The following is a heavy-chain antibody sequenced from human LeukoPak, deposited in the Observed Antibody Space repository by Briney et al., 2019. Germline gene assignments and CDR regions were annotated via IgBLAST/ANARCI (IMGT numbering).Heavy chain of an antibody. V-gene: IGHV3-11*05. CDR3: AREPTVVTELDY. D-gene: IGHD4-23*01. CDR2: ISSSSSYT. Sequence: GGSLRLSCAASGFTFSDYYMSWIRQAPGKGLEWVSYISSSSSYTNYADSVKGRFTISRDNAKNSLYLQMNSLRAEDTAVHYCAREPTVVTELDYWGQGTLVTVSS. J-gene: IGHJ4*02. CDR1: GFTFSDYY.